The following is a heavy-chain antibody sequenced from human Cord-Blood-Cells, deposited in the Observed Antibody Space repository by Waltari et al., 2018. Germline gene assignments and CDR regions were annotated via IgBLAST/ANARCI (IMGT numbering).Heavy chain of an antibody. D-gene: IGHD6-6*01. CDR2: INPNSGGT. V-gene: IGHV1-2*02. J-gene: IGHJ3*02. CDR3: ARQRVPLDAFDI. Sequence: QVQLVQSGAEVKTPGASVKVSCKASGYTFAGSYMHWVRQAPGQGLEWMGWINPNSGGTNYAQKFQGRVTMTRDTSISTAYMELSRLRSDDTAVYYCARQRVPLDAFDIWGQGTMVTVSS. CDR1: GYTFAGSY.